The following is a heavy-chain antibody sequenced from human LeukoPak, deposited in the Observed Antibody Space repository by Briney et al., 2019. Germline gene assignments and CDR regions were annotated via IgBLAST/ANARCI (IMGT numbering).Heavy chain of an antibody. CDR2: IKQDGPET. CDR1: GFTFTNNF. Sequence: PGGSLRLSCAASGFTFTNNFMSWVRQVPGKGLEWVANIKQDGPETTYADSVRGRFTIFRDKAKDSVYLQMNSVRAEDSATYYCVREGFYFFDFWGQGTLVTVSS. V-gene: IGHV3-7*01. J-gene: IGHJ4*01. CDR3: VREGFYFFDF.